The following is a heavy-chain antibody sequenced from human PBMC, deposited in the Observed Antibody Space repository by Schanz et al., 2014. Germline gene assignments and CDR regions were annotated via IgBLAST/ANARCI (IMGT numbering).Heavy chain of an antibody. J-gene: IGHJ4*02. CDR3: AKDSTHIDIVLVPTAIDY. CDR2: ISGSGGST. Sequence: QLVGSGGGLIQPGGSLRLSCTASGFAFSSYSMSWIRQAPGRGLEWVSAISGSGGSTYYADSVKGRFTISRDNSKNTLYLHMNTLRSEDAAVYYCAKDSTHIDIVLVPTAIDYWGQGTLVTVSS. D-gene: IGHD2-2*01. V-gene: IGHV3-23*04. CDR1: GFAFSSYS.